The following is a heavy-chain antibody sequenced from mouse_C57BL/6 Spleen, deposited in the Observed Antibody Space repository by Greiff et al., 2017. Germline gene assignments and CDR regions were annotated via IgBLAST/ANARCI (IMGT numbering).Heavy chain of an antibody. Sequence: EVQVVESGGGLVQPKGSLKLSCAASGFTFNTYAMHWVRQAPGKGLEWVARIRSKSSNYATYYADSVKDRFTISRDDSQSMLYLQMNNLKTEDTAMYYCVREEITTPYWYFDVWGTGTTVTVSS. CDR2: IRSKSSNYAT. CDR1: GFTFNTYA. D-gene: IGHD1-1*01. V-gene: IGHV10-3*01. J-gene: IGHJ1*03. CDR3: VREEITTPYWYFDV.